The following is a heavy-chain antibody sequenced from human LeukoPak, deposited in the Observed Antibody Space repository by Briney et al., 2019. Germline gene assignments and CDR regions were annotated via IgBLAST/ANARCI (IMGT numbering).Heavy chain of an antibody. CDR3: ARPVWRNYYGSGSYYRGTVPYFDY. CDR1: GGSISSSSYY. D-gene: IGHD3-10*01. Sequence: KPSETLSLTCTVSGGSISSSSYYWGWIRQPPGKGLEWIGEINHSGSTNYNPSLKSRVTISVDTSKNQFSLKLSSVTAADTAVYYCARPVWRNYYGSGSYYRGTVPYFDYWGQGTLVTVSS. J-gene: IGHJ4*02. CDR2: INHSGST. V-gene: IGHV4-39*07.